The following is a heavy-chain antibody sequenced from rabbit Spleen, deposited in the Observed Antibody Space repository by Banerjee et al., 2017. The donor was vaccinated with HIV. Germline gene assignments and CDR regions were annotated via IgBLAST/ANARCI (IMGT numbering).Heavy chain of an antibody. CDR3: ARSYVNYYYPMDL. CDR2: IDAGSTGIT. CDR1: GFSFSSSYY. Sequence: QEQLEESGGDLVKPEGSLALTCTASGFSFSSSYYMCWVRQAPGKGLEWIGCIDAGSTGITYYASWAKGRFTISKTSSTTVTLQMTTVTAADTATYFCARSYVNYYYPMDLWGQGTLVTVS. D-gene: IGHD1-1*01. V-gene: IGHV1S45*01. J-gene: IGHJ3*01.